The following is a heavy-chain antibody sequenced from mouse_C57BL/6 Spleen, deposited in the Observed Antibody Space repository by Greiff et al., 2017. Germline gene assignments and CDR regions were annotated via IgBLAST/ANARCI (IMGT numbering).Heavy chain of an antibody. CDR1: GYTFTDYN. J-gene: IGHJ4*01. V-gene: IGHV1-18*01. D-gene: IGHD3-2*02. CDR2: INPNNGGT. CDR3: ARRQLRLQAMDY. Sequence: EVKLQESGPELVKPGASVKIPCKASGYTFTDYNMDWVEQSHGKSLEWIGDINPNNGGTIYNQKFKGKATLTVDKSSSTAYMELRSLTSEDTAVYYCARRQLRLQAMDYWGQGTSVTVSS.